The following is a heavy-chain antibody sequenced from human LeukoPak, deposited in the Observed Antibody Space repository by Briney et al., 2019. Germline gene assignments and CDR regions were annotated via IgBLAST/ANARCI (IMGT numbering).Heavy chain of an antibody. CDR1: GFTFSSYA. J-gene: IGHJ4*02. D-gene: IGHD1-26*01. CDR3: AKLGGRSGIVDY. V-gene: IGHV3-23*01. CDR2: ISGSGGST. Sequence: GGSLGLSCAASGFTFSSYAMSWVRQAPGKGLEWVSAISGSGGSTYYADSVKGRFTISRDNSKNTLYLQMNSLRAEDTAVHYCAKLGGRSGIVDYWGQGTLVTVSS.